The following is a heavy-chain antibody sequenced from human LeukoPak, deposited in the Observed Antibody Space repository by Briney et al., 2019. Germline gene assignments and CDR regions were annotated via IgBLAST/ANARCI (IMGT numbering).Heavy chain of an antibody. CDR2: ISYDGSNK. CDR1: GFTFSSYA. Sequence: GGSLRLSCAASGFTFSSYAMHWVRQAPGKGLEWVAVISYDGSNKYYADSVKGRFTISRDNSKNTLYLQMNSLRAEDTAVYYCARGSAYYDFWSGYLRPWSWGQGTLVTVSS. J-gene: IGHJ5*02. CDR3: ARGSAYYDFWSGYLRPWS. V-gene: IGHV3-30-3*01. D-gene: IGHD3-3*01.